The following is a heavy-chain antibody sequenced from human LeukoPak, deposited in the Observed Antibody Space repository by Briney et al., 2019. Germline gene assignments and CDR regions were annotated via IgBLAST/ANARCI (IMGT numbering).Heavy chain of an antibody. D-gene: IGHD3-10*01. Sequence: GASVKVSCKASGYTFTSYYMHWVRQAPGQGLEWMGIINPSGGSTSYAQKFQGRVTMTRDTSTSIVYMELSSLRSEDTAVYYCARDLDRLLWFGELPPSYYYGMDVWGKGTTVTVSS. CDR3: ARDLDRLLWFGELPPSYYYGMDV. V-gene: IGHV1-46*01. J-gene: IGHJ6*04. CDR1: GYTFTSYY. CDR2: INPSGGST.